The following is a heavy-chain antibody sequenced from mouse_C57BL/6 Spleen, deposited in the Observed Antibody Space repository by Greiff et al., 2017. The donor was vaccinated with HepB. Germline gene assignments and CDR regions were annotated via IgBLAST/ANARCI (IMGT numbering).Heavy chain of an antibody. CDR1: GYTFTSYW. J-gene: IGHJ3*01. CDR3: ARSGPSWFAY. Sequence: VQLQQPGAELVKPGASVKLSCKASGYTFTSYWMHWVKQRPGQGLEWIGMIHPDSGSTNYNEKFKSKATLTVDKSSSTAYMQLSSLTSEDSAVYYCARSGPSWFAYWGQGTLVTVSA. D-gene: IGHD3-2*02. V-gene: IGHV1-64*01. CDR2: IHPDSGST.